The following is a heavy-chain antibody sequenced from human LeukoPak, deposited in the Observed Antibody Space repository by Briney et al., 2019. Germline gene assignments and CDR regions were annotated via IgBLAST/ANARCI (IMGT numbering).Heavy chain of an antibody. CDR2: LSGSGGST. Sequence: GGSLRLSCAASGFTFSSYAMSWVRQAPGEGLEWVSGLSGSGGSTYHAESVKGRFTISRDNSKNTLYLQMNSLRAEDTAVYYCAKAVWFGEFQFFDSWGQGTLVTVSS. J-gene: IGHJ4*02. CDR3: AKAVWFGEFQFFDS. CDR1: GFTFSSYA. D-gene: IGHD3-10*01. V-gene: IGHV3-23*01.